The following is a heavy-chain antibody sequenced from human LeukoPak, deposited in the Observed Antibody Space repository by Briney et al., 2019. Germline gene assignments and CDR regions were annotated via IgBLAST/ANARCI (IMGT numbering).Heavy chain of an antibody. V-gene: IGHV3-23*01. CDR1: GFTFSSCV. CDR3: AKDLSTVTRYSGSYPDY. J-gene: IGHJ4*02. Sequence: GGSLRLSCAASGFTFSSCVMSWVRQAPGKGLEWVSAISGSGGSTYYADSVKGRFTISRDNSKNTLYLQMNSLRAEDTAVYYCAKDLSTVTRYSGSYPDYWGQGTLVTVSS. D-gene: IGHD1-26*01. CDR2: ISGSGGST.